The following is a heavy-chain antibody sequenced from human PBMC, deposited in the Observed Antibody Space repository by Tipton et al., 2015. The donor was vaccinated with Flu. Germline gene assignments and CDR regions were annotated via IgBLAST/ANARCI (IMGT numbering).Heavy chain of an antibody. J-gene: IGHJ6*02. CDR2: IYYSGST. Sequence: SLTCTVSGGSISSYYWSWIRQPPGKGLEWIGYIYYSGSTNYNPSLKSRVTISVDTSKNQFSLKLSSVTAADTAVYYCARELNYGMDVWGQGTTVTVSS. CDR1: GGSISSYY. CDR3: ARELNYGMDV. V-gene: IGHV4-59*01.